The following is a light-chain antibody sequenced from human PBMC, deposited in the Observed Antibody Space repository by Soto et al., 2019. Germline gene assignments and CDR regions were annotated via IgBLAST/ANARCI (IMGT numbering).Light chain of an antibody. V-gene: IGKV1-5*03. CDR1: QTISSW. J-gene: IGKJ1*01. Sequence: DIQMTQSPSTLSGSVGDRVTITCRASQTISSWLAWYQQKPGKAPKLLIYKASTLKSGVPSRFSGSGSGTEFTLTISCLQPDDFATYYCQHYYSYSEAFGQGTKVDIK. CDR2: KAS. CDR3: QHYYSYSEA.